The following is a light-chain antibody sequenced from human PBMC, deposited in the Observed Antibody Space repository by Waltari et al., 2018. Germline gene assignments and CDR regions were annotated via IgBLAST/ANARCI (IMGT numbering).Light chain of an antibody. CDR1: SSKCGKNA. CDR3: AAWDDSLNGPV. J-gene: IGLJ3*02. Sequence: QSVLTQPPSVSEAPRQRVTISCSGSSSKCGKNAVNWYQQLPGKAPKPLTYYNELLPPGVSDRFSGSKSGTSASLAINGLQSEDEADYYCAAWDDSLNGPVFGGGTKLTVV. CDR2: YNE. V-gene: IGLV1-36*01.